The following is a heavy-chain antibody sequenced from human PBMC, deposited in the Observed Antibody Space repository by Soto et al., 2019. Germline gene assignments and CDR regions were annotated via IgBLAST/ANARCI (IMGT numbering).Heavy chain of an antibody. CDR2: ICYSGST. V-gene: IGHV4-39*01. CDR3: ATTYSVDGSGSLLGAFEI. Sequence: SETLSLTCTVSGESIRSGNHYWSWIRQHPGKGLEWIGYICYSGSTYNNPSLTRRVTRSVDTSKNQCSMKLSFVTAADTAVYYCATTYSVDGSGSLLGAFEIWGQGTMVTVSS. J-gene: IGHJ3*02. CDR1: GESIRSGNHY. D-gene: IGHD3-10*01.